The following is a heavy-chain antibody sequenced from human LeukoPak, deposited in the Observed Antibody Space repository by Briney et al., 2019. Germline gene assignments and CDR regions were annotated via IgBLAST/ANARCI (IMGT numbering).Heavy chain of an antibody. Sequence: ASVKVSCKASGYTFTSYDINWVRQATGQGLEWMGWMNPNSGNTGYAQKFQGRVTMTRNTSISTAYMELSSLRSEDTAVYYCARGGGRNRYYYYYRDVWGKGTTVTVSS. V-gene: IGHV1-8*01. J-gene: IGHJ6*03. CDR2: MNPNSGNT. CDR3: ARGGGRNRYYYYYRDV. CDR1: GYTFTSYD. D-gene: IGHD1-14*01.